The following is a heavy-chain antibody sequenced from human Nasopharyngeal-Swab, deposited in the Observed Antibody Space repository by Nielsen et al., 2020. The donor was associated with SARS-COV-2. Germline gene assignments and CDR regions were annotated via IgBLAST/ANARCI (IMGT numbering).Heavy chain of an antibody. CDR3: ARDPTSVAGTGDYYYGMDV. CDR1: GYIIIGYY. D-gene: IGHD6-19*01. CDR2: INPNSGGT. V-gene: IGHV1-2*06. J-gene: IGHJ6*02. Sequence: ASVQVTCKAAGYIIIGYYMHWVRQAPGQGLEWMGRINPNSGGTNYAQKFQGRVTMTRDTSISTAYMELSRLRSDDTAVYYCARDPTSVAGTGDYYYGMDVWGQGTTVTVSS.